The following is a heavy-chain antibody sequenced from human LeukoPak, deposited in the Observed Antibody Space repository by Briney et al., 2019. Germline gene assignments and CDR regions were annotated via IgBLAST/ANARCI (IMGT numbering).Heavy chain of an antibody. CDR2: IYYSGST. V-gene: IGHV4-39*01. Sequence: SETLPLTCTVSGGSISSSSYYWGWIRQPPGKGLEWIGSIYYSGSTYYNPSLKSRVTISVDTSKNQISLKLSSVTAADTAVYYCARIGFGSSWYGQVSWGQGTLVTVSS. D-gene: IGHD6-13*01. CDR3: ARIGFGSSWYGQVS. CDR1: GGSISSSSYY. J-gene: IGHJ5*02.